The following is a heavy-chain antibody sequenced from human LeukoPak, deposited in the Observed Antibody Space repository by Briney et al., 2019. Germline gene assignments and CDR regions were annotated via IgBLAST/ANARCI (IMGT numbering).Heavy chain of an antibody. Sequence: PGGSLRLSCAASGFTVSSNYMSWVRQAPGKGLEWVSVIYSGGSTYYADSVKGRFTISRDNSKNSLYLQMNSLRAEDTAVYYCARVRGGYEDYYFDYWGQGTLVTVSS. V-gene: IGHV3-53*01. J-gene: IGHJ4*02. CDR3: ARVRGGYEDYYFDY. CDR2: IYSGGST. D-gene: IGHD1-26*01. CDR1: GFTVSSNY.